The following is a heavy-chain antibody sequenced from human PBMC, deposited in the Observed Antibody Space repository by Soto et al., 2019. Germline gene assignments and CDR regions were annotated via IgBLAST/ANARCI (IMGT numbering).Heavy chain of an antibody. D-gene: IGHD2-2*01. V-gene: IGHV3-13*01. CDR2: IGTAGDT. Sequence: GGSLRLSCAASGFTFTTYDMHWVRQVTGKILEWVSSIGTAGDTHYADSVKGRFTISRENAKNSLYLQMNSLGAGDTAVYYCTRGFYCSSTSCYVDASNIWGQGTMVTVSS. CDR1: GFTFTTYD. CDR3: TRGFYCSSTSCYVDASNI. J-gene: IGHJ3*02.